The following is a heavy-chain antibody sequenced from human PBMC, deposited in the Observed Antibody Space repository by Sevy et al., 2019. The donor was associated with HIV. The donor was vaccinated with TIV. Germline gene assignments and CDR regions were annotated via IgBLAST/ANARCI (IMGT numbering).Heavy chain of an antibody. CDR1: GFSLNNYW. CDR3: VRAIAAAGSF. J-gene: IGHJ4*02. D-gene: IGHD6-13*01. V-gene: IGHV3-7*01. Sequence: GGSLRLSCAASGFSLNNYWMNWVRQAPGKGLEWVANIKQDGSEKYYVGSVKGRFTISRDNARNLLYLQMNSLRVEDTALYYCVRAIAAAGSFWGQGTLVTVSS. CDR2: IKQDGSEK.